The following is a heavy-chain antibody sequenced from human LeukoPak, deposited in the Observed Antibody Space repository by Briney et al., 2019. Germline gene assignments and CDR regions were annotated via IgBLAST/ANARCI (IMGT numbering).Heavy chain of an antibody. Sequence: SETLSLTCTVSGGPISSYYWSWIRQPPGKGLEWIGYIYYSGSTNYNPSLKSRVTISVDTSKNQFSLKLSSVTAADTAVYYCARDLLVGTGTTYYYYGMDVWGQGTTVTVSS. CDR2: IYYSGST. CDR1: GGPISSYY. CDR3: ARDLLVGTGTTYYYYGMDV. D-gene: IGHD1-1*01. J-gene: IGHJ6*02. V-gene: IGHV4-59*01.